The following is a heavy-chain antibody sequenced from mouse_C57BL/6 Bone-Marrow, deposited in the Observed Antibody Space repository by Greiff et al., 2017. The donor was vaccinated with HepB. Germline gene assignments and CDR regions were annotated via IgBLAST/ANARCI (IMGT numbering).Heavy chain of an antibody. J-gene: IGHJ1*03. D-gene: IGHD1-1*01. CDR1: GFTFSSYA. CDR3: ARDDYYGSSLYWYVDV. CDR2: ISDGGSYT. V-gene: IGHV5-4*01. Sequence: EVMLVESGGGLVKPGGSLKLSCAASGFTFSSYAMSWVRQTPEKRLEWVATISDGGSYTYYPDNVKGRFTISRDNAKNNLYLQMSHLKSEDTAMYYCARDDYYGSSLYWYVDVWGTGTTVTVSS.